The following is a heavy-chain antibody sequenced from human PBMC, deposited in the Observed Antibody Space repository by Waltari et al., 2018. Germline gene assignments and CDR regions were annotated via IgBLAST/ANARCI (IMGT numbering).Heavy chain of an antibody. D-gene: IGHD6-13*01. CDR3: ARSSWHDY. CDR1: GGSFSGYY. CDR2: INHSGST. V-gene: IGHV4-34*01. Sequence: QVQLQQWGAGLLKPSETLSLTCAVYGGSFSGYYWSWIRQPPGKGLEWIGEINHSGSTNYNPSLKSRVTISVDTSKNQFSLKLSSVTAEDTAVYYCARSSWHDYWGQGTLVTVSS. J-gene: IGHJ4*02.